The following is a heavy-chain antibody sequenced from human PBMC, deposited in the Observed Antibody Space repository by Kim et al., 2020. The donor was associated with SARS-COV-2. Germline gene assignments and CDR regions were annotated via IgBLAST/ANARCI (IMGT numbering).Heavy chain of an antibody. V-gene: IGHV3-23*01. Sequence: GGSLRLSCVASGFTFTTYAMNWVRQAPGKGLEWVSGISGDVGSTYYADSVKGRFTISSDSSKSTLYLQMNSRRAEDTEVYYCAKELRMTTRTTGGDFFYYWGEGTLVTVSS. CDR2: ISGDVGST. J-gene: IGHJ4*02. D-gene: IGHD4-17*01. CDR3: AKELRMTTRTTGGDFFYY. CDR1: GFTFTTYA.